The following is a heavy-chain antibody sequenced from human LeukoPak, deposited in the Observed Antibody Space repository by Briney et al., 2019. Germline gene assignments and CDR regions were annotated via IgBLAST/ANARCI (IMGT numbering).Heavy chain of an antibody. V-gene: IGHV1-69-2*01. J-gene: IGHJ4*02. CDR3: ATDDHSSSLV. CDR1: GYTFTDYY. CDR2: VDPEDGET. Sequence: ASVKISCKVSGYTFTDYYMHWVPQAPGKGLEWMGLVDPEDGETIYAEKFQGRVTITADTSTDTAYMELSSLRSEDTAVYYCATDDHSSSLVWGQGTLVTVSS. D-gene: IGHD6-13*01.